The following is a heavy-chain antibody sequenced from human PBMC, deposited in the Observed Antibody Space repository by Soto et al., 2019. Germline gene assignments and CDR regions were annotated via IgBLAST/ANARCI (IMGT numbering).Heavy chain of an antibody. CDR2: IDWNDNI. CDR3: ARMGSVDDY. CDR1: GFSLSTSGMR. J-gene: IGHJ4*02. V-gene: IGHV2-70*04. Sequence: SGPTAGEPTQTLTLTCSFSGFSLSTSGMRVNWIRQPPGRALEWLARIDWNDNIFYNTSLRTRLTISKDTSENQVVLIMTNMDPVDTATYYCARMGSVDDYWGQGTQVTVSS. D-gene: IGHD3-10*01.